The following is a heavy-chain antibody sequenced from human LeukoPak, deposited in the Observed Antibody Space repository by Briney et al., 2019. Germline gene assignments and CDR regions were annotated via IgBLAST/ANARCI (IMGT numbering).Heavy chain of an antibody. CDR3: TRISRAARGEEN. CDR2: INQDGSER. V-gene: IGHV3-7*01. J-gene: IGHJ4*02. CDR1: GFTFISYW. D-gene: IGHD3-10*01. Sequence: GSLRLSCEASGFTFISYWMSWVRQAPGKGLEWVAKINQDGSERNYVDSVKGRFTISRDNAKNSVYLQMNSLRVEDTAVYYCTRISRAARGEENWGQGTLVTVSS.